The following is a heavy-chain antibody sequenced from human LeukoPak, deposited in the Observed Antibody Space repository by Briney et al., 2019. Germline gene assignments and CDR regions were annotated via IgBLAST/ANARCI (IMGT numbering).Heavy chain of an antibody. CDR2: IYSGGST. J-gene: IGHJ4*02. D-gene: IGHD1-26*01. V-gene: IGHV3-53*01. Sequence: GGSLRLSCAASGFTFSTYTMNWLRQAPGKGLEWVSVIYSGGSTYYADSVKGRFTISRDNSKNTLYLQMNSLRAEDTAVYYCARDQRGSYTPNYFDYWGQGTLVTVSS. CDR1: GFTFSTYT. CDR3: ARDQRGSYTPNYFDY.